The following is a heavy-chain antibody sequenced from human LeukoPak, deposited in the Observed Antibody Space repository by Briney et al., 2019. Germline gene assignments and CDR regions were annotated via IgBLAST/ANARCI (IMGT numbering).Heavy chain of an antibody. D-gene: IGHD6-6*01. Sequence: ASVKVSCKASGGTFSSYAISWVRQAPGQGLEWMGGIIPIFGTANYAQKFQGRVTITADESTSTAYMELSSLRSEDTAVYYCARDRVPWYSSSGPSGSLDPWGQGTLVTVSS. V-gene: IGHV1-69*13. CDR3: ARDRVPWYSSSGPSGSLDP. CDR1: GGTFSSYA. CDR2: IIPIFGTA. J-gene: IGHJ5*02.